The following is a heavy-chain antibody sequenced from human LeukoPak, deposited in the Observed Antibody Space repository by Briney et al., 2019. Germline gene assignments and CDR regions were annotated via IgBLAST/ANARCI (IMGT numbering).Heavy chain of an antibody. D-gene: IGHD5-18*01. Sequence: PGGSLRLSCAASGFTFSSYAMHWVRQAPGKGLEYVSAISSNGGSTYYANSVKGRFTISRDNSKNTLYLQMGSLRAEDTAVYYCARGMVSPDYWGQGTLVTVSS. V-gene: IGHV3-64*01. CDR2: ISSNGGST. CDR1: GFTFSSYA. CDR3: ARGMVSPDY. J-gene: IGHJ4*02.